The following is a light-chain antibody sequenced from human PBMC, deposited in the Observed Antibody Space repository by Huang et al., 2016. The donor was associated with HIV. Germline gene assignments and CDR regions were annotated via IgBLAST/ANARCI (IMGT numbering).Light chain of an antibody. J-gene: IGKJ2*01. Sequence: VLTQSPATLSVSLGKSATVSCRASLNNGSNLALYQQRPGQAPRLLVQGAAAGATVVPASFGGSGSGTEIALRISSLRSEDSAVYYCYQYKHSFGQGTKLEIK. CDR1: LNNGSN. CDR3: YQYKHS. CDR2: GAA. V-gene: IGKV3-15*01.